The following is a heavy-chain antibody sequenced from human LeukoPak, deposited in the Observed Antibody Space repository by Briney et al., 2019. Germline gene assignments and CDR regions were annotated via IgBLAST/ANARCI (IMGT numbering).Heavy chain of an antibody. D-gene: IGHD3-10*02. CDR3: ARDLHYYVAMDV. J-gene: IGHJ6*02. Sequence: SLRLSCAASGFTFSDYYMSWIRQSPGKGLEWISYIITTSGLTKYADSVKGRVTISRGNPKNSLYLQMNSLRVEDTAVYYCARDLHYYVAMDVWGQGTTVTVSS. CDR1: GFTFSDYY. V-gene: IGHV3-11*06. CDR2: IITTSGLT.